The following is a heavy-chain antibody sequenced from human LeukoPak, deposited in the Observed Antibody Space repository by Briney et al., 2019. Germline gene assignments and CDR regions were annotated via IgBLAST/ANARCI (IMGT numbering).Heavy chain of an antibody. D-gene: IGHD3-3*02. J-gene: IGHJ6*02. CDR2: ISSSGTTI. Sequence: PGGSLRLSCAASGFTFSDYYMNWIRQAPGKGLEWVSYISSSGTTIYYADSVKGRFTISRDNAKSSLFLQMNSLRAEDTAVYYCASFSTGYYGMDVWGQGTTVTVSS. V-gene: IGHV3-11*04. CDR3: ASFSTGYYGMDV. CDR1: GFTFSDYY.